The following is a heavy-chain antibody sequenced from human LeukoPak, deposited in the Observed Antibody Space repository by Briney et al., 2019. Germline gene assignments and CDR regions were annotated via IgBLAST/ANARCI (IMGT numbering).Heavy chain of an antibody. V-gene: IGHV5-51*01. J-gene: IGHJ4*02. Sequence: GESLKISCKASGYSFTNYWIGWVRQMPGKGLEGMGIVYPGDSDAKYSPSFQGQVTISADKSISTAYLQWSSLKASDTAMYYCARPSITYSSSWYGEFYFDYWGQGTLVTVSS. CDR3: ARPSITYSSSWYGEFYFDY. CDR1: GYSFTNYW. D-gene: IGHD6-13*01. CDR2: VYPGDSDA.